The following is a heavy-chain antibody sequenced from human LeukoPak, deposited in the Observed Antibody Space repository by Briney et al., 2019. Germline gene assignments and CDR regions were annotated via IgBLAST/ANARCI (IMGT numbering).Heavy chain of an antibody. CDR1: GFTFSSYG. V-gene: IGHV3-30*02. D-gene: IGHD5-18*01. CDR3: AKDSSQIQLWFVRAFDI. CDR2: IRYDGSNK. Sequence: GGSLRLSCAASGFTFSSYGMHWVRQAPGKGLEWVAFIRYDGSNKYYADSVKGRFTISRDNSKNTLYLQMNSLRAEDTAVYYCAKDSSQIQLWFVRAFDIWGQGTMVTVSS. J-gene: IGHJ3*02.